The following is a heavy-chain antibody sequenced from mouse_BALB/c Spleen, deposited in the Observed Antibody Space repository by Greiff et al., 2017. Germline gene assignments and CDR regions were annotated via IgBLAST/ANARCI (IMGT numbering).Heavy chain of an antibody. CDR2: ISNGGGST. CDR3: ARHRTTVYYFDY. J-gene: IGHJ2*01. CDR1: GFTFSSYT. Sequence: EVHLVESGGGLVQPGGSLKLSCAASGFTFSSYTMSWVRQTPEKRLEWVAYISNGGGSTYYPDTVKGRFTISRDNAKNTLYLQMSSLKSEDTAMYYCARHRTTVYYFDYWGQGTTLTVSS. D-gene: IGHD1-1*01. V-gene: IGHV5-12-2*01.